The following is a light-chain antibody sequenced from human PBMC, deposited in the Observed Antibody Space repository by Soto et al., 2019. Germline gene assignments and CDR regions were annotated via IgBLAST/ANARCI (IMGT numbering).Light chain of an antibody. J-gene: IGLJ2*01. CDR2: DVS. V-gene: IGLV2-11*01. CDR1: SSDVGGYDY. Sequence: QSALTQPRSVSGSPGQSVTISCTGTSSDVGGYDYVSWYQQHPGKAPKLMIYDVSKRPSGVPDRFSGSKSGTTASLTISGLQAEDEAEYYCCSYAGNYTLLFGGGTKLTVL. CDR3: CSYAGNYTLL.